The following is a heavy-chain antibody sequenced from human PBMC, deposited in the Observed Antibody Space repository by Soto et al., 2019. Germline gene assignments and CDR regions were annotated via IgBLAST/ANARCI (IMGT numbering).Heavy chain of an antibody. Sequence: GWSLRLACASSVFTFISYAMRWVRQAPGKGLEWVSAISGSGGSTYYADSVKGRFTISRDNSKNTLYLQMNSLRAEDTAVYYCAKVLYPAAVRPFDYWGQGTLVTVSS. V-gene: IGHV3-23*01. CDR1: VFTFISYA. J-gene: IGHJ4*02. CDR3: AKVLYPAAVRPFDY. D-gene: IGHD6-13*01. CDR2: ISGSGGST.